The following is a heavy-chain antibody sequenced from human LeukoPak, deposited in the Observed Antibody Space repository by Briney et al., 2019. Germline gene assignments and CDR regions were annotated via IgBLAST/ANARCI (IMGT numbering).Heavy chain of an antibody. J-gene: IGHJ4*02. D-gene: IGHD3-22*01. CDR2: IYYSGST. Sequence: SETLSLTCTVSGVSISSYYWSWIRQPPGKGLEWIGYIYYSGSTNYNPSLKSRVTISVDTSKNQFSLRLSSVTAADTAVYYCARGIYDSSGYYLDYWGQGTLVTVSS. V-gene: IGHV4-59*08. CDR3: ARGIYDSSGYYLDY. CDR1: GVSISSYY.